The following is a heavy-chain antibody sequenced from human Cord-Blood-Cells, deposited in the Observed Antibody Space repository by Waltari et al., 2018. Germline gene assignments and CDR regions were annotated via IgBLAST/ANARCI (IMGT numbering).Heavy chain of an antibody. CDR1: GGSFSGYY. Sequence: QVQLQQWGAGLLKPSETLSLTCAVYGGSFSGYYWSWIRQPPGKGLEWIGEINHSGSTNYNPSLTSRVTISVDTSKNQFSLKLSSVTAADTAVYYCARVWFGEFYIDYWGQGTLVTVSS. CDR3: ARVWFGEFYIDY. V-gene: IGHV4-34*01. D-gene: IGHD3-10*01. CDR2: INHSGST. J-gene: IGHJ4*02.